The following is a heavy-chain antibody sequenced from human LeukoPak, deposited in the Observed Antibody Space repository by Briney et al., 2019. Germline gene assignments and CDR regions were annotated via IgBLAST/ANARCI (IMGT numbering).Heavy chain of an antibody. D-gene: IGHD2-15*01. CDR1: GGSISSGGYS. V-gene: IGHV4-30-2*01. Sequence: PSETLSLTCAVSGGSISSGGYSWSWIRQPPGKGLEWIGEIYHSGSTNYNPSLKSRVTISVDKSKNQFSLKLSSVTAADTAVYYCARELGFGWGGVAAHDAFDIWGQGTMVTVSS. J-gene: IGHJ3*02. CDR2: IYHSGST. CDR3: ARELGFGWGGVAAHDAFDI.